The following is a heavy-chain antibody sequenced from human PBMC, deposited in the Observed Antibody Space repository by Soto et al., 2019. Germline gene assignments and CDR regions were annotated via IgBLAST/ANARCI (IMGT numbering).Heavy chain of an antibody. CDR2: SSATGAGT. Sequence: TXGSLLLSCAASGFTFSSYGMTWVRQAPGKGLEWVSFSSATGAGTYYADSVKGRFTISRDNSKNTLYLQMTSLRADDTAVYYCAKDRRAGGNYGFYSDFWGQGALVTVSS. CDR3: AKDRRAGGNYGFYSDF. D-gene: IGHD1-7*01. CDR1: GFTFSSYG. V-gene: IGHV3-23*01. J-gene: IGHJ4*02.